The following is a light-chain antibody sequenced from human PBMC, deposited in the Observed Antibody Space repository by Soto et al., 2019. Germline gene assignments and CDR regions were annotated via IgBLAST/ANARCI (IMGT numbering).Light chain of an antibody. CDR1: QSVDKD. J-gene: IGKJ4*01. CDR3: QQYNNWPPLT. Sequence: EIVMTQSPATLSVSPGEGATLSCRPSQSVDKDLAWYRQKPGQAPSLLVYDASTRATGVPARFSGSGSGTELTLTITSLQSEDFAVYYCQQYNNWPPLTFGGGTKVEIK. CDR2: DAS. V-gene: IGKV3-15*01.